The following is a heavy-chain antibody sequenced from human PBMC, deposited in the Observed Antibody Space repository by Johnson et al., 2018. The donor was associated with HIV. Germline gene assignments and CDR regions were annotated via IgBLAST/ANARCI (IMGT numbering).Heavy chain of an antibody. CDR3: AKDMNYYDSSWDDAFDI. J-gene: IGHJ3*02. Sequence: VQLVEFGGGLVQPGRSLRLSCAASGFTFDDYAMHWVRQAPGKGLEWVSGISWNSGSIGYADSVKGRFTISRDNAKNSLYLQMNSLRAEDTALYYCAKDMNYYDSSWDDAFDIWGQGTMVTVSS. D-gene: IGHD3-22*01. V-gene: IGHV3-9*01. CDR2: ISWNSGSI. CDR1: GFTFDDYA.